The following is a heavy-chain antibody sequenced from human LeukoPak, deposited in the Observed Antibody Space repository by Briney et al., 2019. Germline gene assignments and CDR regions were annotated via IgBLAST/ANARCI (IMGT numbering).Heavy chain of an antibody. CDR3: ARLGNYYDSSGYFDY. V-gene: IGHV4-4*07. Sequence: SETLSLTCTVSVGSISSYYWSWIRQPAGKGLEWIGRIYTSGSTNYNPSLKSRVTMSVDTSKNQFSLKLSSVTAADTAVYYCARLGNYYDSSGYFDYWGQGTLVTVSS. CDR1: VGSISSYY. J-gene: IGHJ4*02. D-gene: IGHD3-22*01. CDR2: IYTSGST.